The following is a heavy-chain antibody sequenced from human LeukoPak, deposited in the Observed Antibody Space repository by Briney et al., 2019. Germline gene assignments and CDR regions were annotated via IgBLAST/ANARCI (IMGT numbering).Heavy chain of an antibody. Sequence: ASVKVSCKASGYTFTSYAMHWVRQAPGQRLEWMGWINAGNGNTKYSQKFQGGVTITRDTSASTAYMELSSLRSEDTAVYYCALLGEDYYDSSGLAWGQGTLVTVSS. D-gene: IGHD3-22*01. CDR1: GYTFTSYA. V-gene: IGHV1-3*01. CDR2: INAGNGNT. CDR3: ALLGEDYYDSSGLA. J-gene: IGHJ5*02.